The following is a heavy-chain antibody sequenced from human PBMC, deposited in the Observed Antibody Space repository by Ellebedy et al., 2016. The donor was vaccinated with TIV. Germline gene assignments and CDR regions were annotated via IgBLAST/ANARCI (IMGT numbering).Heavy chain of an antibody. J-gene: IGHJ6*02. CDR1: GFTFDDYA. CDR3: AREIFLWSLGNYYYGMDV. Sequence: GGSLRLXXAASGFTFDDYAMHWVRQAPGKGLAWVSYIGSSSTTIYYADSVKGRFTVSRDNAKNSLYLQLNSLSAEDTAVYYCAREIFLWSLGNYYYGMDVWGHGTTVIVSS. V-gene: IGHV3-48*04. D-gene: IGHD3-10*01. CDR2: IGSSSTTI.